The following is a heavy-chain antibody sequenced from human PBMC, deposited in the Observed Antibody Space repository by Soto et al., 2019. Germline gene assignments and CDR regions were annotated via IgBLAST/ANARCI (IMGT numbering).Heavy chain of an antibody. CDR3: ARDLFWYSSGWYGRDY. CDR2: INPNSGGT. J-gene: IGHJ4*02. V-gene: IGHV1-2*02. D-gene: IGHD6-19*01. Sequence: ASVKVSCKASGYTFTGYYMHWVRQAPGQGLEWMGWINPNSGGTNYAQKFQSRVTMTRDTSISTAYMGLSRLRSDDTAVYYCARDLFWYSSGWYGRDYWGQGTLVTVSS. CDR1: GYTFTGYY.